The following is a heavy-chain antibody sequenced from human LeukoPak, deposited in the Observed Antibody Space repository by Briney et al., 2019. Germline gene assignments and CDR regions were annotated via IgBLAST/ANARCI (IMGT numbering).Heavy chain of an antibody. D-gene: IGHD3-22*01. J-gene: IGHJ4*02. CDR2: IRYDGSNK. V-gene: IGHV3-30*02. CDR3: AKELYYDSSGYGY. CDR1: GFTFSSYG. Sequence: GGSLRLSCAASGFTFSSYGMDWVRQAPGKGLEWVEFIRYDGSNKYYADSVKGRFTISRDNSKNTLYLQMNSLRTEDTAEYYCAKELYYDSSGYGYWRQGTQVTVSS.